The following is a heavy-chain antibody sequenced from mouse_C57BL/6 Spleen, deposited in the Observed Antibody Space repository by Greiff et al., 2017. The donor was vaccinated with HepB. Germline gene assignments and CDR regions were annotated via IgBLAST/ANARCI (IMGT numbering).Heavy chain of an antibody. CDR1: GFSFNTYA. J-gene: IGHJ1*03. V-gene: IGHV10-1*01. Sequence: EVQVVESGGGLVQPKGSLKLSCAASGFSFNTYAMNWVRQAPGKGLEWVARIRSKSNNYATYYADSVKDRFTISRDDSESMLYLQMNNLKTEDTAMYYCVGDYDAWYFDVWGTGTTVTVSS. CDR2: IRSKSNNYAT. CDR3: VGDYDAWYFDV. D-gene: IGHD2-4*01.